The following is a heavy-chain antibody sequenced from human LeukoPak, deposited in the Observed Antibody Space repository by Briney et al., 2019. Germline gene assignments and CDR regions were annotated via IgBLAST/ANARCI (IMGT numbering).Heavy chain of an antibody. V-gene: IGHV4-59*11. J-gene: IGHJ6*03. CDR1: GGSISSHY. Sequence: PSETLSLTCTVSGGSISSHYWCWIRQPPGKGLEWIGYIYHSGSTNYNPSLKSRVTISVDTSKNRFSLKLSSVTAADTAVYYCARAAAAAGTMLYYYYMDVWGKGTTVTVSS. D-gene: IGHD6-13*01. CDR2: IYHSGST. CDR3: ARAAAAAGTMLYYYYMDV.